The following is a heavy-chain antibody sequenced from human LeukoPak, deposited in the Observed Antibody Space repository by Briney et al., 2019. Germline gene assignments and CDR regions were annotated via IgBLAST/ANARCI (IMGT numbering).Heavy chain of an antibody. J-gene: IGHJ4*02. Sequence: GGSLRLSCAASGFTFSNYAMSWVRQAPGRGLEWVSAISGSGGSTYYADSVKGRFTMSRDNSKNTLHLQMNSLRAEDTAVYQCARQLGYCSDGSCYFDFWGQGTLVTVSS. CDR3: ARQLGYCSDGSCYFDF. CDR1: GFTFSNYA. CDR2: ISGSGGST. D-gene: IGHD2-15*01. V-gene: IGHV3-23*01.